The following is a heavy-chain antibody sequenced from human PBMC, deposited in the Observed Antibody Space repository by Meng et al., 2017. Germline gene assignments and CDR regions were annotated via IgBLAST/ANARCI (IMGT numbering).Heavy chain of an antibody. D-gene: IGHD3-10*02. CDR2: ISSSSSYI. V-gene: IGHV3-21*01. J-gene: IGHJ4*02. CDR1: GFTFSSYS. CDR3: ARGGFVRVAGTTDY. Sequence: GGSLRLSCAASGFTFSSYSMNWVRQAPGKGLEWVSSISSSSSYIYYADSVKGRFTISRDNAENSLYLQMNSLRAEDTAVYYCARGGFVRVAGTTDYWGQGTLVTVSS.